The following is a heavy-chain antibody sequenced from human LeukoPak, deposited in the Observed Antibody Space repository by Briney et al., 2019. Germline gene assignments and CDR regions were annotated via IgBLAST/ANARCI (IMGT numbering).Heavy chain of an antibody. D-gene: IGHD4-23*01. J-gene: IGHJ6*03. CDR1: GDSVSSNSAA. CDR2: TYYRSKWYN. V-gene: IGHV6-1*01. Sequence: SQTLSLTCAISGDSVSSNSAAWNRIRQSPSRGLEWLGRTYYRSKWYNDYTVSMRSRITINPDTSKNQFSLQLNSVTPEDTAVYYCARGMVKINYYMDVWGKGTTVTVSS. CDR3: ARGMVKINYYMDV.